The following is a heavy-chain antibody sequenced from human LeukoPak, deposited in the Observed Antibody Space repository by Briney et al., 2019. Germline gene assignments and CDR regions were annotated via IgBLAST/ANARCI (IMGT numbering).Heavy chain of an antibody. CDR2: ISGSGSTT. CDR1: GLTFSSFA. V-gene: IGHV3-23*01. CDR3: AKGGRWDYYDSSH. J-gene: IGHJ3*01. D-gene: IGHD3-22*01. Sequence: GGSLRLSCAASGLTFSSFAMTWVRQAPGKGLEWVSGISGSGSTTYYADSVKGRFTISRDNSKNTLYLQMSSLRVEDTAIYYCAKGGRWDYYDSSHWGQGTMVTVSS.